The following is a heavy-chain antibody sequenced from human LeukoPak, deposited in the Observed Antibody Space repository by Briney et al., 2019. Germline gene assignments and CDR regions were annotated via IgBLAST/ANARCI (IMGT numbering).Heavy chain of an antibody. Sequence: GGSLRLSCAASGFTFSSYSMNWVRQAPGKGLEWVSAISSSSRHIYYADSVKGRFTISRDNAKNSLYLQMNSLRAEDTAVYYCARTPGYCTNGVCYFYYMDVWGKGTTVTVSS. CDR2: ISSSSRHI. CDR3: ARTPGYCTNGVCYFYYMDV. V-gene: IGHV3-21*01. J-gene: IGHJ6*03. D-gene: IGHD2-8*01. CDR1: GFTFSSYS.